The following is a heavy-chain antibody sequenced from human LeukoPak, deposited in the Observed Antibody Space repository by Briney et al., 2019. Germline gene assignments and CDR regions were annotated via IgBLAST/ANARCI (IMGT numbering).Heavy chain of an antibody. V-gene: IGHV3-53*01. J-gene: IGHJ4*02. Sequence: GGSLRLSCEASGSSFRSYWMNWVRQAPGKGLEWVSVIYRDDTTYYADSVKGRFTISRDNSKNTLYLQMSSLRAEDTAVYYCARAAYDSGSYIVNHDYWGQGTLVTVSS. CDR2: IYRDDTT. CDR1: GSSFRSYW. CDR3: ARAAYDSGSYIVNHDY. D-gene: IGHD3-22*01.